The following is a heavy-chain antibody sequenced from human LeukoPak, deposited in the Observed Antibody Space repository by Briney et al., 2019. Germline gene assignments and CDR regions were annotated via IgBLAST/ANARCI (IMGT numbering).Heavy chain of an antibody. CDR1: GFTFSSYE. CDR3: ARNGGDAFDI. V-gene: IGHV3-48*03. D-gene: IGHD3-16*01. J-gene: IGHJ3*02. Sequence: GGSLRLSCAASGFTFSSYEMIWVRQAPGKGLEWVSYIRSSGSTIYYADSVKGRFTISRDNAKNSLYLQMNSLRAEDTALYYCARNGGDAFDIWGQGTMVTVSS. CDR2: IRSSGSTI.